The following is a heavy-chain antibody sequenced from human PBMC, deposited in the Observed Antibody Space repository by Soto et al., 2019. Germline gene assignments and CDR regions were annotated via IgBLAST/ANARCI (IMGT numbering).Heavy chain of an antibody. CDR3: ASQAYSSGWSEFDY. CDR2: ISSSGSTI. Sequence: EVQLVESGGGLVQPGGSLRLSCAASGFTFSSYEMNWVRQAPGKGLEWVSYISSSGSTIYYADSVKGRFTISRDNAKNSLNLQMNSLRAEDTAVYYCASQAYSSGWSEFDYWGQGTLVTVSS. V-gene: IGHV3-48*03. CDR1: GFTFSSYE. J-gene: IGHJ4*02. D-gene: IGHD6-19*01.